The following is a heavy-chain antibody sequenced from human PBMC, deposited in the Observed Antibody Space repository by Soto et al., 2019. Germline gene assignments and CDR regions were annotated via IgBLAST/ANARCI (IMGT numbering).Heavy chain of an antibody. Sequence: GGSLRLSCAASGFTFSSYSMNWVRQAPGKGLEWVSYISSISSTIYYADSVKGRFTISRDNAKNSLYLQMNSLRAEDTAVYYCARANYYGSPGDFDYWGQGTLVTVSS. J-gene: IGHJ4*02. V-gene: IGHV3-48*01. CDR3: ARANYYGSPGDFDY. CDR1: GFTFSSYS. CDR2: ISSISSTI. D-gene: IGHD3-10*01.